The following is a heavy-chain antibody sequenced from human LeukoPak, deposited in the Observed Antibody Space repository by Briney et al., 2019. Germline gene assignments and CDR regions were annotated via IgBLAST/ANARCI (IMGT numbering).Heavy chain of an antibody. CDR1: GYTFLGYY. D-gene: IGHD2-15*01. J-gene: IGHJ4*02. CDR2: INPHNGDT. V-gene: IGHV1-2*02. Sequence: ASVKVSCKASGYTFLGYYLHWVRQAPGQGLEWMGWINPHNGDTNYAQKFQGRVTMTRDTSITTAYMELSRLKSDDTAVYYCATVRDIVVGGGPYYFDYWGQGTLVTVSS. CDR3: ATVRDIVVGGGPYYFDY.